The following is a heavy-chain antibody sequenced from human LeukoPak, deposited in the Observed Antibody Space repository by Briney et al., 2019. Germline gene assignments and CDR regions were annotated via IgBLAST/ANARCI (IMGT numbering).Heavy chain of an antibody. CDR2: IKQDGGEK. J-gene: IGHJ3*01. Sequence: GGSLRLSCAASGFTFTTYWMTWVRQALGKGLEWVAKIKQDGGEKYYVDSVKGRFTISRDNAKNSLSLQMNSLRAEDTAVYYCARDQGYCTSATCRGDAFDVWGQGSMVSVSS. CDR3: ARDQGYCTSATCRGDAFDV. CDR1: GFTFTTYW. D-gene: IGHD2-2*01. V-gene: IGHV3-7*01.